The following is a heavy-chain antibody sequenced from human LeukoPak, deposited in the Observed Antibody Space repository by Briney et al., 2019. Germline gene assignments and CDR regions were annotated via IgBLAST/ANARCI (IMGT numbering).Heavy chain of an antibody. J-gene: IGHJ4*02. D-gene: IGHD6-19*01. CDR1: GYTPTELS. CDR3: ATRSSGWSHYIY. V-gene: IGHV1-24*01. CDR2: FDPEDGET. Sequence: ASVKVSCKVSGYTPTELSMHWVRQAPGKGLEWMGGFDPEDGETIYAQKFQGRVTMTEDTSTDTAYMELSSLRSEDTAVYYCATRSSGWSHYIYWGQGTLVTVSS.